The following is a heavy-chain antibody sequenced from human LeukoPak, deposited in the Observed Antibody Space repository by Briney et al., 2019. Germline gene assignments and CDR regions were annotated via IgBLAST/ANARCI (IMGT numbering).Heavy chain of an antibody. J-gene: IGHJ5*02. V-gene: IGHV1-18*01. Sequence: ASVNVSCKASGYTFTSYGISWVRQAPGQGLEWMGWISAYNGNTNYAQKLQGRVTMTTDTSTSTAYMELRSLRSDDTAMYYCARDPYCSSTSCYGWFDPWGQGTLVTVSS. CDR1: GYTFTSYG. CDR3: ARDPYCSSTSCYGWFDP. CDR2: ISAYNGNT. D-gene: IGHD2-2*01.